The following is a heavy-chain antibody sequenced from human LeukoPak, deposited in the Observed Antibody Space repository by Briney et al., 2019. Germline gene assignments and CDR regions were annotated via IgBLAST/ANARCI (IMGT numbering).Heavy chain of an antibody. V-gene: IGHV3-48*03. CDR3: ARVPPGFGEFDY. CDR2: ISSSGTTI. Sequence: PGGSLRLSCAASGFAFSSYEMNWVRQAPGKGLEWVSYISSSGTTIYYADSVKGRFTISRDNAKNSLYLQMNSLRAEDTAFYYCARVPPGFGEFDYWGQGTLVTVSS. CDR1: GFAFSSYE. J-gene: IGHJ4*02. D-gene: IGHD3-10*01.